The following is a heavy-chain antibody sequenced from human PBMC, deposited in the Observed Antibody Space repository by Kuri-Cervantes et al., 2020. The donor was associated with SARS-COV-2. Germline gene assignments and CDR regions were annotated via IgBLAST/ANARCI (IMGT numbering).Heavy chain of an antibody. CDR2: IFSNDEK. CDR3: ARTPRGMATDY. Sequence: TLSLTCAVSGYSISSGYYWGWIRQPPGKALEWLAHIFSNDEKSYSTSLKTRLTISKDTSKNQVVLTMTNMDPVDTATYYCARTPRGMATDYWGQGTLVTVSS. CDR1: GYSISSGYYW. V-gene: IGHV2-26*01. D-gene: IGHD5-24*01. J-gene: IGHJ4*02.